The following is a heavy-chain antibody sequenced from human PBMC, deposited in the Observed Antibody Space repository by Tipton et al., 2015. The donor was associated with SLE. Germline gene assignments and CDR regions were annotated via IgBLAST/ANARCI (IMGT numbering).Heavy chain of an antibody. D-gene: IGHD4-17*01. J-gene: IGHJ3*02. V-gene: IGHV4-39*07. CDR3: ARERHGDYDAFDI. CDR2: ISYSGNT. Sequence: GASISSIYYWGWIRQPPGRGLEWIGSISYSGNTYYNPSLKRRVTITLDSSKNQFSLEVTSVTAADTALYYCARERHGDYDAFDIWGQGTMVTVSS. CDR1: GASISSIYY.